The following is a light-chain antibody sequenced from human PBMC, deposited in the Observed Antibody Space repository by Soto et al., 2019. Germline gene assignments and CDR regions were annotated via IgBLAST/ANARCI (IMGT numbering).Light chain of an antibody. CDR1: QSISSW. J-gene: IGKJ1*01. CDR3: QQYKSYCMWT. V-gene: IGKV1-5*03. Sequence: DIQMTQSPSTLSASVGDRVTITCRASQSISSWLALYQQKPGKAPKLLIYKASSLESGVPSRFSGSGSGKEFNLPIRSLQPDDFATYYCQQYKSYCMWTFGQGTKVEIK. CDR2: KAS.